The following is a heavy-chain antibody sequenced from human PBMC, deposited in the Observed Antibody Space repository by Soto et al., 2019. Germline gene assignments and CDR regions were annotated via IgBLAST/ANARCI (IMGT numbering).Heavy chain of an antibody. CDR1: GFTFTNHN. CDR2: ISSSSSFR. Sequence: KPGGSLRLSCAASGFTFTNHNMNWVRQAPGKGLGWVSSISSSSSFRNYADSVKGRFSISRDNDKNLVYLQMDSLRAEDTAVYYCARAPPLYLLVVVDTDDFWGQGTLVTVSS. CDR3: ARAPPLYLLVVVDTDDF. D-gene: IGHD2-21*01. V-gene: IGHV3-21*01. J-gene: IGHJ4*02.